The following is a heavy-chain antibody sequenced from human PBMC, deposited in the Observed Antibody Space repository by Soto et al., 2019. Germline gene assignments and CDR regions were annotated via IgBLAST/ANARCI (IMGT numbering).Heavy chain of an antibody. V-gene: IGHV3-21*01. CDR1: GFTFNSYS. Sequence: EVQLVETGGGLVKPGGSLRVSCAASGFTFNSYSMAWVRQAPGKGLEWVSSITSDTTFTLYADSVKGRFTMSRDNAKNSLYLQMSSLTLEDTAVYYCVRTSRRLDYWGQGAPVTVSS. D-gene: IGHD2-2*01. CDR3: VRTSRRLDY. CDR2: ITSDTTFT. J-gene: IGHJ4*02.